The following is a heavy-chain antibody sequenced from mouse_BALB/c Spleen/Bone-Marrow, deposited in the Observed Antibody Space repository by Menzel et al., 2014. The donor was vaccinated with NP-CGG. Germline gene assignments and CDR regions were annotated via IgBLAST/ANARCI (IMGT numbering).Heavy chain of an antibody. CDR1: GYSITSGYY. CDR2: ISYDGSN. Sequence: VQLQQSGPGLVKPSQSLSLTCSVTGYSITSGYYWNWIRQFPGNKLEWMGYISYDGSNNYNPSLKNRISITRDTSKNQFFLKLNSVTTEDTATYYCARGDGYYGGAMDYWGQGTSVTVSS. J-gene: IGHJ4*01. CDR3: ARGDGYYGGAMDY. D-gene: IGHD2-3*01. V-gene: IGHV3-6*02.